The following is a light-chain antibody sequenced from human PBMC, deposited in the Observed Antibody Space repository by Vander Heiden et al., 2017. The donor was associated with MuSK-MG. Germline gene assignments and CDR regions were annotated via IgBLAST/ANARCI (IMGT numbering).Light chain of an antibody. CDR2: DNS. V-gene: IGLV1-40*01. CDR1: RSHIGAAYV. Sequence: QSVLTQPPSVSGAPGQRVTISCTGSRSHIGAAYVVHWYQQLPGTAPKRLIFDNSNRPSGVPDRFSGYTSGTSASLEIDGLQAEDEADDFCHYSDSSLSGVVFGSGTKLTVL. J-gene: IGLJ2*01. CDR3: HYSDSSLSGVV.